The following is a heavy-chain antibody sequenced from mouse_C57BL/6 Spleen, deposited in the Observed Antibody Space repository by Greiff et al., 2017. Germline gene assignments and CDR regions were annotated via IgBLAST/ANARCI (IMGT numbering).Heavy chain of an antibody. J-gene: IGHJ2*01. CDR3: ARGYDYDGGYFDY. CDR1: GFTFSDFY. V-gene: IGHV7-1*01. CDR2: SRNKANDDTT. D-gene: IGHD2-4*01. Sequence: EVKLMESGGGLVQSGRSLRLSCATSGFTFSDFYMEWVRQAPGKGLEWIAASRNKANDDTTEYSASVKGRFIVSRDTSQSILYLQMNALRAEDTAIYYCARGYDYDGGYFDYWGQGTTLTVSS.